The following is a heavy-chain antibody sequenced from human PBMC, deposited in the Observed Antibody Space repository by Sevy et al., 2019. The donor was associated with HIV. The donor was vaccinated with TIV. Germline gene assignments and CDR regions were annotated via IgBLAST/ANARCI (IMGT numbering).Heavy chain of an antibody. J-gene: IGHJ4*02. CDR2: IWYDGTNR. D-gene: IGHD6-19*01. CDR3: AREDIRVAGIGYYFHS. V-gene: IGHV3-33*01. CDR1: GFSISGYG. Sequence: GGSLRLSCAASGFSISGYGMHWVRRAPGKGLEWVAVIWYDGTNREYADSVKGRFTISRDNSKNTLYLQMISLRVEDTAVYYCAREDIRVAGIGYYFHSWGQGTLVTVSS.